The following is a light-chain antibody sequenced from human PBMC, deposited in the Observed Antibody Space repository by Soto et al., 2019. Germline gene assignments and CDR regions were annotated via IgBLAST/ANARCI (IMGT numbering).Light chain of an antibody. CDR1: QSLSSRN. CDR3: QQYDSSPRT. J-gene: IGKJ1*01. Sequence: ELVLTQSPGTLSLSPWERATLSCGASQSLSSRNLAWYQQKPGPAPRPLIYGVSSRATGIPDRVSGRGSGTDFTLTISRLEPEDFAVYYCQQYDSSPRTFGQGTKVDIK. V-gene: IGKV3-20*01. CDR2: GVS.